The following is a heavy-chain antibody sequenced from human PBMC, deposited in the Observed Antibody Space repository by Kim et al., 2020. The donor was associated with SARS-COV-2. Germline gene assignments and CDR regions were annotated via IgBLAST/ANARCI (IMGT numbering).Heavy chain of an antibody. CDR1: GFTFSNAW. J-gene: IGHJ6*02. V-gene: IGHV3-15*01. CDR2: IKSKTDGGTT. Sequence: GGSLRLSCAASGFTFSNAWMSWVRQAPGKGLEWVGRIKSKTDGGTTDYAAPVKGRFTISRDDSKNTLYLQMNSLKTEDTAVYYCTTLLRYFDWLAVKYYYYGMDVWVQVTAVTVSS. D-gene: IGHD3-9*01. CDR3: TTLLRYFDWLAVKYYYYGMDV.